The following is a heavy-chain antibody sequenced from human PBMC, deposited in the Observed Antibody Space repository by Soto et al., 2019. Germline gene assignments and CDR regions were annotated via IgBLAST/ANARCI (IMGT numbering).Heavy chain of an antibody. V-gene: IGHV4-59*01. CDR3: ARDLMEYCSDGKCNWFDP. CDR1: GASISTYY. J-gene: IGHJ5*02. D-gene: IGHD2-15*01. CDR2: ISYSGST. Sequence: SETLSLTCTVSGASISTYYWSWIRQPPGKGLEWIGYISYSGSTNYNPSLKSRVTISFDASKNEISLQVRSATAADAAVYYCARDLMEYCSDGKCNWFDPWGQGTLVTVSS.